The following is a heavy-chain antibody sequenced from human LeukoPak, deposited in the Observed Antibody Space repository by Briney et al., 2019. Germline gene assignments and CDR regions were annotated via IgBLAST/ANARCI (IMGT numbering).Heavy chain of an antibody. J-gene: IGHJ4*02. CDR3: ATDEASTGRLDY. CDR1: GLNFRNYW. CDR2: INSDGSST. V-gene: IGHV3-74*01. D-gene: IGHD1-1*01. Sequence: GGSLRPSCAASGLNFRNYWMHWVRQAPGKGLVWVSRINSDGSSTSYAGSVKGRFAISIDIAENTLYLQRNNLRAEDTAVYVCATDEASTGRLDYWGEGTMVTDS.